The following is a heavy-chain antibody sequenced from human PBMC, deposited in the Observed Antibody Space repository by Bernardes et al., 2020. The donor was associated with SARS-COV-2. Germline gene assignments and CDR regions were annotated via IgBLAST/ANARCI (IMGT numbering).Heavy chain of an antibody. CDR2: ISSSSSYI. CDR3: ARDRKSSSGWYYSYYYYGMDV. Sequence: GGSLRLSCAASGFTFSSYSMNWVRQAPGKGLEWVSSISSSSSYIYYADSVKGRFTISRDNAKNSLYLQMNSLRAEDTAVYYCARDRKSSSGWYYSYYYYGMDVWGQGTTVTVSS. CDR1: GFTFSSYS. J-gene: IGHJ6*02. V-gene: IGHV3-21*01. D-gene: IGHD6-19*01.